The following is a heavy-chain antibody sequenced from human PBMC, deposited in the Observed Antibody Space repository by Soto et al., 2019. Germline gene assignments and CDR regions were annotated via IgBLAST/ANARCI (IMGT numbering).Heavy chain of an antibody. D-gene: IGHD3-10*01. CDR2: IGSSSGAI. V-gene: IGHV3-48*04. Sequence: GGSLRLSCAASGFTFSSYSMNWVRQAPGKGLEWVSYIGSSSGAIFYADSVKGRFTISRDNAKDSLYLQMNSLRAEDTAVYYCARDLNFFASGRGFDPWGQGTPVTVSS. CDR1: GFTFSSYS. J-gene: IGHJ5*02. CDR3: ARDLNFFASGRGFDP.